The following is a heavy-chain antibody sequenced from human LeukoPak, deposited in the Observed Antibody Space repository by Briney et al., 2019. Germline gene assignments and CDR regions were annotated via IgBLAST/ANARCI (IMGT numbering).Heavy chain of an antibody. Sequence: HEASVKVSCKASGYTFTSYDINWVRQATGQGLEWMGWMNPNSGNTGYAQKFQGRVTMTRNTSISTVYMELSSLRSEDTAVYYCARQDRGYSYGPNWFDPWGQGTLVTASS. CDR3: ARQDRGYSYGPNWFDP. CDR1: GYTFTSYD. D-gene: IGHD5-18*01. V-gene: IGHV1-8*01. CDR2: MNPNSGNT. J-gene: IGHJ5*02.